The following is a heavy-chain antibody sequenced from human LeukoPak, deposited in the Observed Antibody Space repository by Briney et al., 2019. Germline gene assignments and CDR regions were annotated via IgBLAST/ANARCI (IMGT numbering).Heavy chain of an antibody. D-gene: IGHD3-3*01. CDR1: GFTFSSYG. Sequence: SGGSLRLSCAASGFTFSSYGMHWVRQAPGKGLEWVAVISYDGSNKYHADSVKGRFTISRDNSKNTLYLQMNSLRAEDTAVYYCAKQPLEWFLDLWGRGTLVTVSS. CDR3: AKQPLEWFLDL. J-gene: IGHJ2*01. CDR2: ISYDGSNK. V-gene: IGHV3-30*18.